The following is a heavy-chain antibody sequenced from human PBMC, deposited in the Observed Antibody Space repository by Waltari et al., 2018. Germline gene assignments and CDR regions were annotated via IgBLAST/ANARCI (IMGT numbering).Heavy chain of an antibody. Sequence: DVQLVESGGGRVKPGGALRLSCSASGFTFSIYPMNWVRQAPGKGLEWVSSISTNSNYIYYADSVKGRFTTSRDNAKNSLYLQMNSLRADDTAVYYCARMAQIWGQGTLVTVSS. CDR2: ISTNSNYI. CDR3: ARMAQI. CDR1: GFTFSIYP. J-gene: IGHJ4*02. V-gene: IGHV3-21*01.